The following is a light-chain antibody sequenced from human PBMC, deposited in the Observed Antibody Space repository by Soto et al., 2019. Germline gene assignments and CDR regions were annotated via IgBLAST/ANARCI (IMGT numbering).Light chain of an antibody. Sequence: SVLTQPASVSGSPGQSITISCTGTSSDVGGYNYVSWYQQHPGKAPKLVISDVTSRPSGVSNRFSGSKSGNTASLTISGLQAEDEADYYCSSYTSSSTYVFGTGTKVTVL. J-gene: IGLJ1*01. CDR1: SSDVGGYNY. CDR3: SSYTSSSTYV. CDR2: DVT. V-gene: IGLV2-14*03.